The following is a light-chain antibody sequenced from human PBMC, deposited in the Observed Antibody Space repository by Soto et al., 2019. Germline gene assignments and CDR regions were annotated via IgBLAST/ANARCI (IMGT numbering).Light chain of an antibody. CDR2: EVS. J-gene: IGLJ1*01. CDR3: SSYTSDNRDYV. V-gene: IGLV2-14*01. Sequence: QSLLTQPACVSVIHRQSITICCAGTSSDVGAYTSVSWYQQHPGKAPKLIIYEVSNRPPGISTRFSGSKSASTAPLTISGLQAEDEAHYYCSSYTSDNRDYVFATGTKVTVL. CDR1: SSDVGAYTS.